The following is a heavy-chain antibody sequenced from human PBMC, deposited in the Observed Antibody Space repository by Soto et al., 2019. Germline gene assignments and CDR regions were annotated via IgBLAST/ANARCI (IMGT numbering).Heavy chain of an antibody. J-gene: IGHJ3*02. D-gene: IGHD3-22*01. CDR2: IYYSGST. CDR1: GGSISSYY. CDR3: ARGLISGYYLYDAFGI. V-gene: IGHV4-59*01. Sequence: SETLSLTCTFSGGSISSYYWSWIRQPPGKGLEWIGYIYYSGSTNYNPSLKSRVTISVDTSKNQFSLKLYSVTAADTAVYYCARGLISGYYLYDAFGIWGQGTMVTVSS.